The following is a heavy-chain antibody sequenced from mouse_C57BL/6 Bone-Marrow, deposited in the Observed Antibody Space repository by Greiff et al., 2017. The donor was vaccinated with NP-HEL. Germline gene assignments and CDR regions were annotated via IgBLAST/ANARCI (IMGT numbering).Heavy chain of an antibody. J-gene: IGHJ2*01. CDR1: GYTFTSYW. CDR2: IDPSDSYT. CDR3: ARPSYYYGSILFDY. D-gene: IGHD1-1*01. V-gene: IGHV1-69*01. Sequence: VQLQQPGAELVMPGASVKLSCKASGYTFTSYWMHWVKQRPGQGLEWIGEIDPSDSYTNYNHKFKGKSTLTVDKSSSTAYMQLSSLTSEDSAVYYCARPSYYYGSILFDYWGQGTTLTVSS.